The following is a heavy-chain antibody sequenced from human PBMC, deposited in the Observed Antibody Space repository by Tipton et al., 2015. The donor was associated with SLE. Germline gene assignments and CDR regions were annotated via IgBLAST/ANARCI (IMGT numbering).Heavy chain of an antibody. CDR3: ARIAIAPAMGEYYFDS. CDR1: GGSISSSSYY. V-gene: IGHV4-39*07. Sequence: TLSLTCTVSGGSISSSSYYWGWIRQPPGKGLEWIGSIYYSGSTYYNPSLKSRVTTSVDTSKNQFSLNLNSVTAADTAVYYCARIAIAPAMGEYYFDSWGQGTLVTVSS. J-gene: IGHJ4*02. CDR2: IYYSGST. D-gene: IGHD2-2*01.